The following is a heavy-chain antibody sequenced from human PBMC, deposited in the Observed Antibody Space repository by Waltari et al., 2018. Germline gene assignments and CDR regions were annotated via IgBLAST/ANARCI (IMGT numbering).Heavy chain of an antibody. D-gene: IGHD6-6*01. J-gene: IGHJ4*02. CDR2: IYYSGRT. CDR1: GGSISSSSYY. V-gene: IGHV4-39*02. Sequence: QLQLQESVPGLVKPSETLSLTCTVSGGSISSSSYYCGWIRQPPGKGLEWIGSIYYSGRTDDTPYLKSRVTISADTSKNQFSMELSSVTAADTAVYYCARERGSSSVRGRADYWGQGTLVTVSS. CDR3: ARERGSSSVRGRADY.